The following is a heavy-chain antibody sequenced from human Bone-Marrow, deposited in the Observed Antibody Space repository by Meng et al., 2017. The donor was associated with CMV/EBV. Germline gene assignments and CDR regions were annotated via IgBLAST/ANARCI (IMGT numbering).Heavy chain of an antibody. Sequence: GESLKISCAASGFTFSSYGMHWVRQAPGKGLEWVAFIWYDGSNKYDADSVKGRFTISRDNYKNTLYLQMKSLRADDTAVYYCATGSARGRPYNFDHWGQGPLVTVYS. V-gene: IGHV3-30*02. CDR1: GFTFSSYG. CDR2: IWYDGSNK. J-gene: IGHJ4*02. D-gene: IGHD4-11*01. CDR3: ATGSARGRPYNFDH.